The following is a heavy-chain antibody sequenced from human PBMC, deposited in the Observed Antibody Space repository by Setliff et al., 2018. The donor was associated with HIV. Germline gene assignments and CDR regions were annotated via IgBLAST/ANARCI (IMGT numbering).Heavy chain of an antibody. V-gene: IGHV2-5*01. CDR1: GFSLSTSGVG. CDR2: IYWNDDK. D-gene: IGHD3-22*01. Sequence: YGPTLVNPTQTLTLTCTFSGFSLSTSGVGVGWIRQPPGKALEWLALIYWNDDKRYSPSLKSRLTITKDTSKNQVVLTMTNMDPVDTATYYCAHRLSYYDTSGYYSYYFDYWGQGTLVTVSS. CDR3: AHRLSYYDTSGYYSYYFDY. J-gene: IGHJ4*02.